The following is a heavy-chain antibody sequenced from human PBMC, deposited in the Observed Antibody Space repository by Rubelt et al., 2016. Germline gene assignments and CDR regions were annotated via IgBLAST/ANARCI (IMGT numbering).Heavy chain of an antibody. V-gene: IGHV4-59*05. J-gene: IGHJ4*02. Sequence: QVQLQESGPGLVKPSETLSLTCTVSGAPIGGYYWTWIRQPPGKGLEWVGSIYYSGRSYYNPSLKRRVTISIDTSNNQFSLKLNSVTAADTAVDYCARLYTSSGRPDVGGIYWGRGTLVAVSS. CDR3: ARLYTSSGRPDVGGIY. CDR2: IYYSGRS. D-gene: IGHD3-22*01. CDR1: GAPIGGYY.